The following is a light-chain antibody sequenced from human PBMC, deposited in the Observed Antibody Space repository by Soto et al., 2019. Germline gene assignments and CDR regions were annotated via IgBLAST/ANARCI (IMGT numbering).Light chain of an antibody. Sequence: EIVLTQSPGTLSLSPGEGATLSCRASQSVSTNFFAWYQQKPGQPPRLLIYGASTRATGIPDRFSGSGSGTDFTLTISRLEPEDFAVYYCQQYVRTSWTFGQGTKVEIK. CDR1: QSVSTNF. CDR3: QQYVRTSWT. J-gene: IGKJ1*01. CDR2: GAS. V-gene: IGKV3-20*01.